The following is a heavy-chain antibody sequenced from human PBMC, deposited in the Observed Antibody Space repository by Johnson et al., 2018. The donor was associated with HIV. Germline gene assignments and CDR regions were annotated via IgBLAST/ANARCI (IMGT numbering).Heavy chain of an antibody. CDR3: ARDPDPFREYHGDAFDI. D-gene: IGHD3-10*01. J-gene: IGHJ3*02. CDR1: GFTFDDYG. Sequence: QVQLVESGGGVVRPGGSLRLSCAASGFTFDDYGMSWVRQVPGKGLEWVAVISYDGSNKYYADSVKGRFPISRDSSKDTLYVQMNSLRGEDTAVYYCARDPDPFREYHGDAFDIWGQGTVVTVSS. V-gene: IGHV3-30*03. CDR2: ISYDGSNK.